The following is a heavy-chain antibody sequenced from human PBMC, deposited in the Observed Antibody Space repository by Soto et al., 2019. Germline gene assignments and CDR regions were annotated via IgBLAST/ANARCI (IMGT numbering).Heavy chain of an antibody. CDR1: GFTFDDYA. Sequence: GGSLRLSCAASGFTFDDYAMHWVRQAPGKGLEWVSLISWDGGSTYYADSVKGRFTISRDNSKNSLYLQMNSLRAEDTALYYCAKDRRIAARPYYYYYGMDVWGQGTTVTVSS. J-gene: IGHJ6*02. V-gene: IGHV3-43D*04. D-gene: IGHD6-6*01. CDR2: ISWDGGST. CDR3: AKDRRIAARPYYYYYGMDV.